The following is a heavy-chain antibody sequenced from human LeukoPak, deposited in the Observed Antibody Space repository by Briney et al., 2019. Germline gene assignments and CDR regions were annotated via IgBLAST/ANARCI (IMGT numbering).Heavy chain of an antibody. J-gene: IGHJ3*02. Sequence: TGGSLKISCKGSGYSFTSYWIGWGRPVPGKGLGGMGIIYARHSHPRYSPSFQGQVPISADKSISTAYLQWSSLKASDTAMYYCARRDPHYYDSTPRGAFDIWGQGTMVTVSS. D-gene: IGHD3-22*01. CDR3: ARRDPHYYDSTPRGAFDI. CDR1: GYSFTSYW. V-gene: IGHV5-51*01. CDR2: IYARHSHP.